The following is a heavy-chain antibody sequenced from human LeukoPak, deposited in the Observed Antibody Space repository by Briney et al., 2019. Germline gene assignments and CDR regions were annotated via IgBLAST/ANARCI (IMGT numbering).Heavy chain of an antibody. D-gene: IGHD3-3*01. CDR2: IYTSGST. Sequence: SETLSLTCTVCGGSISSYYWSWIRQPAGKGLEWIGRIYTSGSTNYNPSLKSRVTMSVDTSKNQFSLKLSSVTAADTAVYYCARVVSDDFWSGYPPGGMDVWGQGTTVTVSS. CDR3: ARVVSDDFWSGYPPGGMDV. J-gene: IGHJ6*02. V-gene: IGHV4-4*07. CDR1: GGSISSYY.